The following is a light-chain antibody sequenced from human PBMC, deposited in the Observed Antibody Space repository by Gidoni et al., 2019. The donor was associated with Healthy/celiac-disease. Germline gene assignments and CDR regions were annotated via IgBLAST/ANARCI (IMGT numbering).Light chain of an antibody. CDR2: DAS. V-gene: IGKV3-11*01. CDR1: QSVSSY. Sequence: DIVFTQSPATLSLSPGERATLYCRASQSVSSYLAGYQQKPGQAPRLLIYDASNRATGIPARFSGSGSGTDFTLTISSLEPEDFAVYYCQQRSNWPPITFGQXTRLEIK. CDR3: QQRSNWPPIT. J-gene: IGKJ5*01.